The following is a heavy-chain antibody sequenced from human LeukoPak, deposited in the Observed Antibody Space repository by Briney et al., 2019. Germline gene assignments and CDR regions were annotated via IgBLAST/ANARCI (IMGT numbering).Heavy chain of an antibody. CDR1: GYTFSSYG. Sequence: ASVKVSCKASGYTFSSYGISWVRQAPGQGLEWMGWISGYNGNIDYAQNLQGRVTMTTDTFTSTAYMELRSLRSDGTAVYYCARDRLYSYGYYGMDVWGQGTTVTVSS. V-gene: IGHV1-18*01. D-gene: IGHD5-18*01. CDR2: ISGYNGNI. J-gene: IGHJ6*02. CDR3: ARDRLYSYGYYGMDV.